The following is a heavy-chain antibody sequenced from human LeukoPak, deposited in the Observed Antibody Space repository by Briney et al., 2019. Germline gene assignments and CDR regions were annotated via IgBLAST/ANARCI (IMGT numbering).Heavy chain of an antibody. CDR1: GGSISSYY. CDR2: IYYSGRT. CDR3: ARDRPLSWYFDL. Sequence: SETLSLTCTVSGGSISSYYWTWIRQPPGKGLEWIGYIYYSGRTNYNPSLKSRVIISVDTSKNQFSLNLSSVTAADTAVYYCARDRPLSWYFDLWGRGTLVTVSS. V-gene: IGHV4-59*01. J-gene: IGHJ2*01.